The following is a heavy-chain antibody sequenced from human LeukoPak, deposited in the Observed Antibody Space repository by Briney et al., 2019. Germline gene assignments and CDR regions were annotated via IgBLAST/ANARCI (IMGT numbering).Heavy chain of an antibody. D-gene: IGHD3-22*01. Sequence: ASVKVSCKASGYTFTSFDINWVRQATGHAPEWMGRMKPNSGNTGYAQKFQGRVTMTRDTSRSTAYLELSSLRSEDTAVYYCARYNYYYDNSGHYVSSEFDLWGQGTLVTVSS. CDR2: MKPNSGNT. CDR3: ARYNYYYDNSGHYVSSEFDL. V-gene: IGHV1-8*01. J-gene: IGHJ4*02. CDR1: GYTFTSFD.